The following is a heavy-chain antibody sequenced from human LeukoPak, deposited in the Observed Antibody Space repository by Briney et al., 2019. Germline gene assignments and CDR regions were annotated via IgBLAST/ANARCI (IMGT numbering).Heavy chain of an antibody. CDR1: GFNFGDYF. V-gene: IGHV3-11*04. CDR3: ATSRVFDY. CDR2: ISGSGTNI. Sequence: GGSLRLSCTASGFNFGDYFMSWIRQSPGKGLEWVAFISGSGTNIHYADSVKGRFTISRDNAKNSLYLEMRSPRSEDTAVYYCATSRVFDYWGQGALISVSS. J-gene: IGHJ4*02.